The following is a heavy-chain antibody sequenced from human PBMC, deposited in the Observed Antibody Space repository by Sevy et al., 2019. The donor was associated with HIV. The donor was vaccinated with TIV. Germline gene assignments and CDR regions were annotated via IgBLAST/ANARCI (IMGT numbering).Heavy chain of an antibody. J-gene: IGHJ5*02. Sequence: SETLSLTYTVSGGSVSSDNYYWSWIRQPPGKGLEWIGNIHYSGITNYNPSLKSRVTISVDTSKNQFSLKLSSVTASDTAVYYCARDHSRSYYDSWFDPWGQGTLVTVSS. CDR3: ARDHSRSYYDSWFDP. D-gene: IGHD1-26*01. V-gene: IGHV4-61*01. CDR1: GGSVSSDNYY. CDR2: IHYSGIT.